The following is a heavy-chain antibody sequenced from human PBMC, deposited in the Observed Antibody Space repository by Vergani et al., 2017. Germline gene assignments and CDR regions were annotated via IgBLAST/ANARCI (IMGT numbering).Heavy chain of an antibody. Sequence: EVHLEDSGGGLVQPGGSLRLSCAASGFTFGDYYMAWIRLAPGKGLDWVASIKRDGTETFYVDSVKGRFTISRGNAKTTLYLQMNSLRDEDRGVYYCARISGGSAPYLHYWGQGTLVTVAS. J-gene: IGHJ1*01. D-gene: IGHD2-15*01. V-gene: IGHV3-7*01. CDR2: IKRDGTET. CDR1: GFTFGDYY. CDR3: ARISGGSAPYLHY.